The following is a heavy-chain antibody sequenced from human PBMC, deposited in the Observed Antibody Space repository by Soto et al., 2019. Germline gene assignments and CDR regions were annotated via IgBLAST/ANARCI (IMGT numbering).Heavy chain of an antibody. Sequence: SETLSLTCAVYGGSFSGYYWSWIRQPPGKGLEWIGEINHSGSTNYNPSLKSRVTISIDPFKNQFALKLSSVTAADTAVYYCAREAHGGSYERGSNWLDPWGQGTLVTVSS. D-gene: IGHD2-15*01. CDR2: INHSGST. CDR3: AREAHGGSYERGSNWLDP. CDR1: GGSFSGYY. V-gene: IGHV4-34*01. J-gene: IGHJ5*02.